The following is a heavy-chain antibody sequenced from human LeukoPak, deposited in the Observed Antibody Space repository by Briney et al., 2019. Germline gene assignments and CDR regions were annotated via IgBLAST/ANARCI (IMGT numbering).Heavy chain of an antibody. CDR1: GFTFSSYW. CDR3: ARDTRGDYYDSSGYEP. J-gene: IGHJ4*02. V-gene: IGHV3-7*01. Sequence: PGGSLRLSCAASGFTFSSYWMSWVRQAPGKGLEWVANIKEDGSEKYYVDSVKGRFTISRDNAKNSLYLQMNSLRAEDTAVYYCARDTRGDYYDSSGYEPWGQGTLVTVSS. D-gene: IGHD3-22*01. CDR2: IKEDGSEK.